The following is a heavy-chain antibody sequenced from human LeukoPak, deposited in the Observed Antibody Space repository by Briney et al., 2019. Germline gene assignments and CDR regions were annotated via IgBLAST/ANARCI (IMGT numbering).Heavy chain of an antibody. V-gene: IGHV4-59*12. CDR1: GGSISSYY. J-gene: IGHJ5*02. CDR3: ARDSSGTEWWFDP. CDR2: IYYSGST. Sequence: SETLSLTCTVSGGSISSYYWSWIRQPPGKGLEWIGYIYYSGSTNYNPSLKSRVTISVDTSKNQFSLKLSSVTAADTAVYYCARDSSGTEWWFDPWGQGTLVTVSS. D-gene: IGHD6-19*01.